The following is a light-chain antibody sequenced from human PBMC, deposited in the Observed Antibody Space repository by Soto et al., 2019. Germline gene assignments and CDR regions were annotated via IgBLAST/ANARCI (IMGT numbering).Light chain of an antibody. V-gene: IGKV3-20*01. CDR3: QQSYTTPRT. CDR2: GAS. J-gene: IGKJ2*02. CDR1: QSVSTSY. Sequence: DIVLTQSPGTLSLSPGDRATLSCRASQSVSTSYLAWYQQKPGQAPRLLIYGASSRATGIPDRFSGSGSGTDFTLTISSLQPADFATYYCQQSYTTPRTFGQGTKVDI.